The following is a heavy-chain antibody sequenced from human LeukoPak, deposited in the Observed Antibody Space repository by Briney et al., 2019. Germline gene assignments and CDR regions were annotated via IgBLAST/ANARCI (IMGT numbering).Heavy chain of an antibody. D-gene: IGHD3-3*01. CDR1: GGSISSYY. CDR3: ARTYDFWSGRWFDP. J-gene: IGHJ5*02. Sequence: SETLSLTCTVSGGSISSYYWSWIRQPAGKGLEWIVRIYTSGSTNYNPSLKSRVTMSVDTSKNQFSLKLSSVTAADTAVYYCARTYDFWSGRWFDPWGQGTLVTVSS. V-gene: IGHV4-4*07. CDR2: IYTSGST.